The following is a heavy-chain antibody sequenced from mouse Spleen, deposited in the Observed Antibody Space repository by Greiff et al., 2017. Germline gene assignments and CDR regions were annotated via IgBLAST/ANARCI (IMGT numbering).Heavy chain of an antibody. V-gene: IGHV3-1*01. D-gene: IGHD1-1*01. CDR3: ARDRYYGSSAWYFDV. CDR1: GYSITSGYD. CDR2: ISYSGST. J-gene: IGHJ1*01. Sequence: DVMLVESGPGMVKPSQSLSLTCTVTGYSITSGYDWHWIRHFPGNKLEWMGYISYSGSTNYNPSLKSRISITHDTSKNHFFLKLNSVTTEDTATYYCARDRYYGSSAWYFDVWGAGTTVTVSS.